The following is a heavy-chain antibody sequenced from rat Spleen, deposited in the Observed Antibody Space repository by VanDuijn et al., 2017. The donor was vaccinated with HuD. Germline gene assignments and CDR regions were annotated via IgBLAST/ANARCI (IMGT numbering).Heavy chain of an antibody. V-gene: IGHV5-25*01. CDR3: ARAGYLRDWYFDF. Sequence: EVQLVESGGGLVQPGRSLRLSCATSGFTFRNYDMAWVRQAPTKGLEWVASISPSGGGTYYRDSVRGRFTISRVNAKSTLYLQMDSLRSEDTATYYCARAGYLRDWYFDFWGPGTMVTVSS. D-gene: IGHD2-2*01. CDR1: GFTFRNYD. J-gene: IGHJ1*01. CDR2: ISPSGGGT.